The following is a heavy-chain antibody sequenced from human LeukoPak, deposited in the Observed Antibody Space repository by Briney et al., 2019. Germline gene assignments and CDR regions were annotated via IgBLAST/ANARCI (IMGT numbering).Heavy chain of an antibody. CDR1: GGSIGSSYW. D-gene: IGHD5-18*01. CDR3: ASQTWIQLWFVY. CDR2: IYHSGSP. J-gene: IGHJ4*02. Sequence: PSGTLSLTCAVSGGSIGSSYWWSWVRQPPGKGLEWIGEIYHSGSPNYKPSLKSRVTISVDTSKNQFSLKLSSVTAADTAVYYCASQTWIQLWFVYWGQGTLVTVSS. V-gene: IGHV4-4*02.